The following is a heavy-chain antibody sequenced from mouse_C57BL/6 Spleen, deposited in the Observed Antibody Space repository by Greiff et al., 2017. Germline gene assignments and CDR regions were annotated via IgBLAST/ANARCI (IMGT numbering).Heavy chain of an antibody. J-gene: IGHJ3*01. Sequence: EVQLQQSGPELVKPGASVKISCKASGYTFTDYYMNWVKQSHGKSLEWIGDINPNNGGTSYNQKFKGKATLTVDKSSSTAYMELRSLTSEDSAVYYCARGDYPGVYWGQGTLVTVSA. V-gene: IGHV1-26*01. CDR3: ARGDYPGVY. CDR2: INPNNGGT. D-gene: IGHD2-4*01. CDR1: GYTFTDYY.